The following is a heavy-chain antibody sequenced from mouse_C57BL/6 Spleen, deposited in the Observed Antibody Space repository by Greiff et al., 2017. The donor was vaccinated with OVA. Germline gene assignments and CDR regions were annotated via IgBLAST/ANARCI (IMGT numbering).Heavy chain of an antibody. J-gene: IGHJ2*01. CDR3: ARFGIYYYGSSLGYYFDY. CDR1: GYTFTDHT. Sequence: VQLQQSDAELVKPGASVKISCKVSGYTFTDHTIHWMKQRPEQGLEWIGYIYPRDGSTKYNEKFKGKATLTADKSSSTAYMQLNSLTSEDSAVYFCARFGIYYYGSSLGYYFDYWGKGTTLTVSS. D-gene: IGHD1-1*01. CDR2: IYPRDGST. V-gene: IGHV1-78*01.